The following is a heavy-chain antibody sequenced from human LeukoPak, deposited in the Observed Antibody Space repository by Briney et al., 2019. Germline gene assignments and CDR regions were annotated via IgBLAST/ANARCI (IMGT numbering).Heavy chain of an antibody. CDR1: GFTFSTYG. Sequence: PGRSLRLSCAASGFTFSTYGMHWVRQAPGKGLEWVALMSYDGSNKYYADSVKGRFTISRDNSKNTLYLQMNSLRAEDTAVYYCAKDRDYSIRYFDYWGQGTLVTVSS. J-gene: IGHJ4*02. CDR3: AKDRDYSIRYFDY. D-gene: IGHD2-15*01. CDR2: MSYDGSNK. V-gene: IGHV3-30*18.